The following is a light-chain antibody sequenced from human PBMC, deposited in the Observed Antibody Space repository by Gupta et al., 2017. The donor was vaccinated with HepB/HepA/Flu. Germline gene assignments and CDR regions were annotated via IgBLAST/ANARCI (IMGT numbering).Light chain of an antibody. CDR3: QSYDSSLTVI. J-gene: IGLJ2*01. CDR1: GAGFD. Sequence: GAGFDVHWYQQLPGTAPKLLIYSNTNRPSGVPDRFSASRSGTSASLAITGLQAEDEADYYCQSYDSSLTVIFGGGTKLTVL. V-gene: IGLV1-40*01. CDR2: SNT.